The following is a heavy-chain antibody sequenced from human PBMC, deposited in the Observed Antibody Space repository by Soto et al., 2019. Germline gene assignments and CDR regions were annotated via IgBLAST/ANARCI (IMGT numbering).Heavy chain of an antibody. CDR2: MNPNSGNT. V-gene: IGHV1-8*01. CDR3: ARVGRFRAAAGKRDDYYYGMDV. CDR1: GYTFTSYD. J-gene: IGHJ6*02. D-gene: IGHD6-13*01. Sequence: ASVKVSCKASGYTFTSYDINWVRQATGQGLEWMGWMNPNSGNTGYAQKFQGRVTMTRNTSISTAYMELSSLRSEEPAVYYCARVGRFRAAAGKRDDYYYGMDVWGQGTTVTVSS.